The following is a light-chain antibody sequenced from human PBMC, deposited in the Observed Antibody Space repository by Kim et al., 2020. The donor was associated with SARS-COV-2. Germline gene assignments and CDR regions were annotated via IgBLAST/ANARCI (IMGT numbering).Light chain of an antibody. CDR1: SIGSKG. J-gene: IGLJ2*01. V-gene: IGLV3-21*04. Sequence: GKTTRVSCGGNSIGSKGVHWYQQKSGQAPLLVISYDSDWPSGIPERFSGSNSGNTATLTISRAEAGDEADYYCQVWDSSSDHRVVFGGGTQLTVL. CDR3: QVWDSSSDHRVV. CDR2: YDS.